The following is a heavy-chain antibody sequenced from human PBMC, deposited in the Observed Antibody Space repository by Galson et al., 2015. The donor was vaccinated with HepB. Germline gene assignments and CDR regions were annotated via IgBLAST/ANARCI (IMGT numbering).Heavy chain of an antibody. V-gene: IGHV3-30*04. CDR1: GFTFSSYA. CDR3: AIGRGSIAARGDP. D-gene: IGHD6-6*01. J-gene: IGHJ5*02. Sequence: SLRLSCAASGFTFSSYAMHWVRQAPGKGLEWVAVISYDGSNKYYADSVKGRFTISRDNSKNTLYLQMNSLRAEDTAVYYCAIGRGSIAARGDPWGQGTLVTVSS. CDR2: ISYDGSNK.